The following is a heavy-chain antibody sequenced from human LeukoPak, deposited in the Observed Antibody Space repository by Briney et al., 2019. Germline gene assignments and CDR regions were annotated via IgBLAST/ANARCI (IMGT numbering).Heavy chain of an antibody. CDR1: GYSISSGHY. J-gene: IGHJ4*02. CDR2: IYHSGST. V-gene: IGHV4-38-2*02. Sequence: SETLSLTRSVSGYSISSGHYWGWIRQPPGKGLEWIGKIYHSGSTYYNPSLKSRVTLSVDTSKNQFSLKLTSVTAADTAVYYCAREPLVDTPSDYWGQGTLVTVSS. CDR3: AREPLVDTPSDY. D-gene: IGHD5-18*01.